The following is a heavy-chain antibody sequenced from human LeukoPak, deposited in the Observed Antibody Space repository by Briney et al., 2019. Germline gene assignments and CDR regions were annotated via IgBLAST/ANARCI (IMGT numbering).Heavy chain of an antibody. Sequence: GGSLRLSCVASRFNFNTYGMHWVRQAPGKGLEWVAVMWYDGSNEYYADSVKGRFTISRDNSKNTLYLQMSSLRVEDTAVYYCARERRYFDWIPDGMDVWGQGTTVTVSS. D-gene: IGHD3-9*01. CDR1: RFNFNTYG. CDR2: MWYDGSNE. CDR3: ARERRYFDWIPDGMDV. J-gene: IGHJ6*02. V-gene: IGHV3-33*01.